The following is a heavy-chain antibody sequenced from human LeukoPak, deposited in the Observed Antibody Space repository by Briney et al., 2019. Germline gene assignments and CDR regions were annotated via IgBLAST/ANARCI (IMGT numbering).Heavy chain of an antibody. CDR1: GFTVSSNY. Sequence: GGSLRLSCAASGFTVSSNYMSWVRQAPGKGLEWVSSISSSSNYIYYVDSVKGRFTISRDNAKNSLYLQMNSLRAEDTAVYSCARSRSIAARPTPPRGWFDPWGQGTLVTVSS. D-gene: IGHD6-6*01. J-gene: IGHJ5*02. CDR2: ISSSSNYI. CDR3: ARSRSIAARPTPPRGWFDP. V-gene: IGHV3-21*01.